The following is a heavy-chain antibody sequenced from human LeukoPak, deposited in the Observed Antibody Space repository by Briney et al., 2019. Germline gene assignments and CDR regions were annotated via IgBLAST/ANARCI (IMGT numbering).Heavy chain of an antibody. CDR3: ARGSGGFDY. Sequence: GGSLRLSCAASGFTFSNYWMHWVRQAPGKGLVWVSFTNNDGTTKAYAGSVTGRFTIFRDNAKNTVDLQMNSLSAEDTAVYYSARGSGGFDYWGQGSLVTVSS. D-gene: IGHD6-19*01. V-gene: IGHV3-74*01. CDR1: GFTFSNYW. CDR2: TNNDGTTK. J-gene: IGHJ4*02.